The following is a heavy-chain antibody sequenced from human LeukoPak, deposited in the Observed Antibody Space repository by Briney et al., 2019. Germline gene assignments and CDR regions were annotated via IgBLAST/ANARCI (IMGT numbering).Heavy chain of an antibody. V-gene: IGHV1-46*01. Sequence: ASVKVSCKASGYTFSSYYVHWVRQAPGQGLEWMGMIIPSDGFTSYAQKFQGRVTMTGDTSISTAYMELSSLRSDDTAVYYCARLYSGYGNYYYYMDVWGKGTTVTVSS. CDR3: ARLYSGYGNYYYYMDV. J-gene: IGHJ6*03. CDR1: GYTFSSYY. D-gene: IGHD5-12*01. CDR2: IIPSDGFT.